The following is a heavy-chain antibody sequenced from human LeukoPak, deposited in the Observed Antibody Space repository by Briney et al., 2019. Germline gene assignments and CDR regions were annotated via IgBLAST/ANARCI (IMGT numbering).Heavy chain of an antibody. V-gene: IGHV4-39*01. J-gene: IGHJ5*02. D-gene: IGHD3-16*01. Sequence: PGGSLRLSCAASGFTFSNYWMHWIRQSPGKGLEWIGSIYYSGSTYYNPSLKSRVTISVDTSKNQFSLKLSSVTAADTAVYYCARHYGPWGQGTLVTVSS. CDR1: GFTFSNYW. CDR2: IYYSGST. CDR3: ARHYGP.